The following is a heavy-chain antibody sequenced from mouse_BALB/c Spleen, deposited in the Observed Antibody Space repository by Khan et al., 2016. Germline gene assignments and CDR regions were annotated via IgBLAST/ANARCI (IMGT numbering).Heavy chain of an antibody. D-gene: IGHD2-4*01. CDR2: IDPANGNT. CDR3: ARSPYEYDVGFAY. CDR1: GFNIKDTY. V-gene: IGHV14-3*02. J-gene: IGHJ3*01. Sequence: VQLQQPGAELVKPGASVKLSCTASGFNIKDTYMHWVKQRPEQGPEWIGRIDPANGNTKYDPTFQGKATITADTSSNTAYLQLSSLTSEDTAVYYWARSPYEYDVGFAYWGQGTLVTVSA.